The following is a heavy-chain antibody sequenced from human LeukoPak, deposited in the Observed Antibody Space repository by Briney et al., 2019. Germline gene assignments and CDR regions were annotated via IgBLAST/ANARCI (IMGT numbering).Heavy chain of an antibody. J-gene: IGHJ4*02. V-gene: IGHV1-58*01. CDR3: AAVPPAAAGTGGIDY. D-gene: IGHD6-13*01. CDR1: GFTFTSSA. Sequence: ASVKVSCKASGFTFTSSAVQWVRQARGQRLEWIGWIVVGSGNTNYAQKFQEGVTITRDMSTSTAYMELSSLRSEDTAVYYCAAVPPAAAGTGGIDYWGQGTLVTVSS. CDR2: IVVGSGNT.